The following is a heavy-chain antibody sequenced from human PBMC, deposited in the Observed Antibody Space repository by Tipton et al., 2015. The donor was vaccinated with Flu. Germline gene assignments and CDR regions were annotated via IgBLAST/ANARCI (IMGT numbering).Heavy chain of an antibody. D-gene: IGHD3-22*01. J-gene: IGHJ3*02. CDR3: AKYDGRTLGAFDI. V-gene: IGHV3-23*01. Sequence: LSLTCSVSGGSISSGGYYWSWVRQAPGKGLERVSSISGTTTTIKYADSVRGRFTISRDDSKNTVYLQMNTLRAEDTAIYYCAKYDGRTLGAFDIWGQGTMVTVAS. CDR1: GGSISSGGYY. CDR2: ISGTTTTI.